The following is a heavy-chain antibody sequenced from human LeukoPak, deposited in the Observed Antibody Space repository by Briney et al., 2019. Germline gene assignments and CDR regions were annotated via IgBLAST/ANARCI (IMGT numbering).Heavy chain of an antibody. V-gene: IGHV3-48*04. Sequence: PGGSLRLSCAASGFAFRQFGMHWVRQAPGKGLGWVSYISSSSNTIYYADSVKGRFAISRDNAKNSLYLQMNSLRVEDTAVYYCASDRVAVAGHDFWGQGTLVTVSS. J-gene: IGHJ4*02. CDR2: ISSSSNTI. D-gene: IGHD6-19*01. CDR3: ASDRVAVAGHDF. CDR1: GFAFRQFG.